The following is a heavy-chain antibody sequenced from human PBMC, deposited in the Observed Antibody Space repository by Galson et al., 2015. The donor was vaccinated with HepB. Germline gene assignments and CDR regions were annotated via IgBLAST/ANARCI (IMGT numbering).Heavy chain of an antibody. CDR2: IDYSGST. D-gene: IGHD3-22*01. CDR3: ARHGTYYYDSSGPLKAFDI. J-gene: IGHJ3*02. Sequence: SETLSLTCTVSGGSISTNNYYWGWIRQPPGKGLEWIGSIDYSGSTYYNPSLKSRVTIFVDTSKNKLSLKLNSVTAADTAVYYCARHGTYYYDSSGPLKAFDIWGQGTMVTVSS. CDR1: GGSISTNNYY. V-gene: IGHV4-39*01.